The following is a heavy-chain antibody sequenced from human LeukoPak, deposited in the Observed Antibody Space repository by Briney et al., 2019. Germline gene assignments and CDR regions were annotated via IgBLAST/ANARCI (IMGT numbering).Heavy chain of an antibody. CDR1: GGSISSSSYY. V-gene: IGHV4-39*02. CDR3: ARDGRSNYVFPHYYMDV. D-gene: IGHD4-11*01. Sequence: SETLSLTCTVSGGSISSSSYYWGWIRQPPGKGLEWIGSIYYSGSTYYNPSLKSRVTISVDTSKNQFSLKLSSVTAADTAVYYCARDGRSNYVFPHYYMDVWGKGTTVTVSS. CDR2: IYYSGST. J-gene: IGHJ6*03.